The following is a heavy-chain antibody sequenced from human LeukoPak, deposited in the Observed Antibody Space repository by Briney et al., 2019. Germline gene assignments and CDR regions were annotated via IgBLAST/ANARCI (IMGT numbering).Heavy chain of an antibody. Sequence: GGSLRLSCAASGFTFSSYGMHWVRQAPGKGLEWVAFIRYDGSNKYYADSVKGRFTISRDNSKNTLYLQMNSLRAEDTAVYYCAKGQSGATLYYYDSGGYYFLDYWGQGTLVTVSS. J-gene: IGHJ4*02. CDR1: GFTFSSYG. CDR3: AKGQSGATLYYYDSGGYYFLDY. V-gene: IGHV3-30*02. D-gene: IGHD3-22*01. CDR2: IRYDGSNK.